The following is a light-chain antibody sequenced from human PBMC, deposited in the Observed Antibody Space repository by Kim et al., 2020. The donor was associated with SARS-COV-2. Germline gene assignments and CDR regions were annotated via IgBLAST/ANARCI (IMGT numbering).Light chain of an antibody. J-gene: IGLJ2*01. V-gene: IGLV2-14*04. CDR3: SSYTSSSIVV. CDR1: SSDVGGYNY. CDR2: DVS. Sequence: GQSITISCTGTSSDVGGYNYVSWYQQHPGKAPKLMIYDVSKRPSGVSNRFSGSKSGNMASLTISGLQAEDEADYYCSSYTSSSIVVFGGGTQLTVL.